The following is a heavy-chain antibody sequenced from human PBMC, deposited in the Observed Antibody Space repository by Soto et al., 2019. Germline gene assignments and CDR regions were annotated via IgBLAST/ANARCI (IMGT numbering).Heavy chain of an antibody. Sequence: SETLSLTCAVYGGSFSGYYWSWIRQPPGKGLEWIGDINHSGSTNYNPSLKSRVTISVDTSKNQFSLKLSSVTAADTAVYYCARLPYYDFWSGYDYWGQGTLVTVSS. CDR2: INHSGST. V-gene: IGHV4-34*01. J-gene: IGHJ4*02. CDR3: ARLPYYDFWSGYDY. CDR1: GGSFSGYY. D-gene: IGHD3-3*01.